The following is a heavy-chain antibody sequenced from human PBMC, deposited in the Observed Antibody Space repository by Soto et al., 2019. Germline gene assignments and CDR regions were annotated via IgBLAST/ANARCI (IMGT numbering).Heavy chain of an antibody. CDR1: GGSISSYY. CDR2: IYYSGST. CDR3: ARPYYDILTGHDAFDI. Sequence: QVQLQESGPGLVKPSETLSLTCTVSGGSISSYYWSWIRQPPGKGLEWIGYIYYSGSTNYNPSLKSRVTISVDTSKNQFSLKLSSVTAADTAVYYCARPYYDILTGHDAFDIWGQGTMVTVSS. D-gene: IGHD3-9*01. J-gene: IGHJ3*02. V-gene: IGHV4-59*01.